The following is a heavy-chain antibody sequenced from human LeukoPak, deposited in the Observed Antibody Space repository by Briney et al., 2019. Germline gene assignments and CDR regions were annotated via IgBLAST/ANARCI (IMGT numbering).Heavy chain of an antibody. D-gene: IGHD6-13*01. J-gene: IGHJ4*02. V-gene: IGHV4-59*01. CDR2: IYYSGTT. Sequence: SETLSLTCTVSGGSISSYYWSWIRQPPGKGLEWIGYIYYSGTTNSNPSLKSRVTISVDTSKNQFSLKLSSVTAADTAVYYCARGVYIAAAQYGYWGQGTLVTVSS. CDR1: GGSISSYY. CDR3: ARGVYIAAAQYGY.